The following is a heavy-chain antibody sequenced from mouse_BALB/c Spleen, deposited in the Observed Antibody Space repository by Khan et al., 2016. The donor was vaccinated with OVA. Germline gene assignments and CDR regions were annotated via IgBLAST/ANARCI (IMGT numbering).Heavy chain of an antibody. Sequence: VQLQESGPGLVAPSQSLSITCTVSGFSLTGYGVNWVRQPPGKGLEWLGMIWGDGTTDYNSALNSRLSISKDNSKSQVFLKMNSLQTDDLARYYCARAYYGNYREAMDYWGQGTSVTVSS. J-gene: IGHJ4*01. CDR3: ARAYYGNYREAMDY. CDR2: IWGDGTT. V-gene: IGHV2-6-7*01. D-gene: IGHD2-10*01. CDR1: GFSLTGYG.